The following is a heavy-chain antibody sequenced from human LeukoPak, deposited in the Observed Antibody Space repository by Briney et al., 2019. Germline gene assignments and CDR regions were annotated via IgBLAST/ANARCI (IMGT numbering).Heavy chain of an antibody. D-gene: IGHD2-15*01. J-gene: IGHJ4*02. Sequence: GRSLRLSCAASGFTFSSYGMHWVRQAPGKGLEWVAVKWYDGSNKYYADSVKGRFTISRDNSKNTLYLQMNSLRAEDTAVYYCARAGYCSGGSCYRVYYFDYWGQGTLVTVSS. CDR3: ARAGYCSGGSCYRVYYFDY. V-gene: IGHV3-33*01. CDR2: KWYDGSNK. CDR1: GFTFSSYG.